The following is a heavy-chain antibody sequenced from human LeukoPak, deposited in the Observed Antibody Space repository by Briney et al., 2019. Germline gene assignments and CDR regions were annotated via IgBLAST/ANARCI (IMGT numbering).Heavy chain of an antibody. V-gene: IGHV1-18*01. Sequence: ASVKVSCKASGYSFSGHGITWVRQAPGQGLEWMGWISAYNGNTKYAQNLQGRVTMTTDISTSTAYMELRSLRSDDTAVYYCATGTDHFGYWGQGTLVTVSS. J-gene: IGHJ4*02. CDR3: ATGTDHFGY. CDR2: ISAYNGNT. CDR1: GYSFSGHG.